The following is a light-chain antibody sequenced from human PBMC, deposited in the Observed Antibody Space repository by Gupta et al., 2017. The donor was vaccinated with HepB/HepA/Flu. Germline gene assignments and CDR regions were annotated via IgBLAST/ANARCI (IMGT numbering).Light chain of an antibody. CDR2: EAS. CDR3: QQLGNWPPIT. V-gene: IGKV3-11*01. Sequence: EIVLTQSTASLSVSPGERATLSCRASQSISSYLAWYQQKPGLAPRLLIYEASNMATGIPAWFSGGGCGTYFTLTISSREPVDSAVYYCQQLGNWPPITFGGGTKVEIK. CDR1: QSISSY. J-gene: IGKJ4*01.